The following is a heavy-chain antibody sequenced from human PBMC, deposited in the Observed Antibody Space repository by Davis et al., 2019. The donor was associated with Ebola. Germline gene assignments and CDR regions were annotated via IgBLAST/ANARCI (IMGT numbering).Heavy chain of an antibody. D-gene: IGHD6-13*01. CDR3: ARDGRIAAAGTKAFDI. Sequence: ASVKVSCKASGYTFTSYYMHWVRQAPGQGLEWMGIINPSGGSTSYAQKFQGRVTMTRDTSTSTVYMELSSLRSEDTAVYYCARDGRIAAAGTKAFDIWGQGTMVTVSS. V-gene: IGHV1-46*01. CDR2: INPSGGST. J-gene: IGHJ3*02. CDR1: GYTFTSYY.